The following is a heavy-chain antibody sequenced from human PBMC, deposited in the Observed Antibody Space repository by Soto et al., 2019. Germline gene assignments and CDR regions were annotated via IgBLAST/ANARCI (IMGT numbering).Heavy chain of an antibody. V-gene: IGHV3-30-3*01. CDR3: ARDDSPTVGYFDV. D-gene: IGHD1-1*01. Sequence: QGQLVESGGGVVQPGRSLRLSCAASGFTFSNYAMHWVRQAPGQGLEWVAVISYDGSNKYYADSVKGRLTISRDNSKNTLLLQINSRIPEDTAVYVCARDDSPTVGYFDVWGRGTLVTVSS. J-gene: IGHJ2*01. CDR1: GFTFSNYA. CDR2: ISYDGSNK.